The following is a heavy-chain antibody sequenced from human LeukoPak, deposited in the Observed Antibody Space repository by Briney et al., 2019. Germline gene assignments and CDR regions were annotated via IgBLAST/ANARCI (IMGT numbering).Heavy chain of an antibody. CDR2: INPDSVGT. D-gene: IGHD5-12*01. CDR1: GYTFSDYY. V-gene: IGHV1-2*02. Sequence: SVKVSCQASGYTFSDYYLHWLRPAPGHGLAWMGWINPDSVGTHHAQKFQGRVTMPRDTSISTAYMELNSMTSDDTAGYFCAREIVATIGGAFDICGQGTMVTVSS. J-gene: IGHJ3*02. CDR3: AREIVATIGGAFDI.